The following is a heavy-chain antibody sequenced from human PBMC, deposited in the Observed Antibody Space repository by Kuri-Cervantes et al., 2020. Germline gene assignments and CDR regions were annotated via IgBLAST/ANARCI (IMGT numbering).Heavy chain of an antibody. CDR2: ISYDGSNK. J-gene: IGHJ6*02. CDR3: ARDGYSTTDKYYYYGMDV. V-gene: IGHV3-30-3*01. CDR1: GFTFRSYA. Sequence: GESLKIPCAASGFTFRSYAIHWVRQAPGKGLEWLAVISYDGSNKYYADSVKGRFTISRNNSKNTLYLQMNSLRAEDTAVYYCARDGYSTTDKYYYYGMDVWGQGTTVTVSS. D-gene: IGHD4-11*01.